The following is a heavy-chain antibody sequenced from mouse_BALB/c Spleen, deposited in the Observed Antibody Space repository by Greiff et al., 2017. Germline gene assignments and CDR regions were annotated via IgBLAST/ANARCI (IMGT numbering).Heavy chain of an antibody. D-gene: IGHD1-1*01. Sequence: EVKLVESGGGLVKPGGSLKLSCAASGFTFSSYAMSWVRQSPEKRLEWVAEISSGGSYTYYPDTVTGRFTISRDNAKNTLYLEMSSLRSEDTAMYYCARYYYGSSFFAYWGQGTLVTVSA. CDR1: GFTFSSYA. CDR3: ARYYYGSSFFAY. J-gene: IGHJ3*01. V-gene: IGHV5-9-4*01. CDR2: ISSGGSYT.